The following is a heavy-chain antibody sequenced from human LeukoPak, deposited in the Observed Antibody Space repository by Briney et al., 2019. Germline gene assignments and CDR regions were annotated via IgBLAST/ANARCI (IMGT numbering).Heavy chain of an antibody. CDR3: ARDPHRAFDP. CDR1: GYTFTGYS. CDR2: INPNSGGT. D-gene: IGHD3-10*01. Sequence: ASVKVSCKASGYTFTGYSIHWVRQAPGQGLEWMGWINPNSGGTNYAQKFQGRVTMTRDTSISTAYMELSRLKSDDTAVYYCARDPHRAFDPWGQGTLVTVSS. V-gene: IGHV1-2*02. J-gene: IGHJ5*02.